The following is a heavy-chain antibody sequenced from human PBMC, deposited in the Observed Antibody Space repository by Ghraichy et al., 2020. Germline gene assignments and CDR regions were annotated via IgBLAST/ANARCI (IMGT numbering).Heavy chain of an antibody. D-gene: IGHD2-15*01. J-gene: IGHJ4*02. CDR1: GFTFDDYA. V-gene: IGHV3-9*01. CDR3: AKAFSGSGGSFDY. CDR2: ISWNSGSI. Sequence: GGSLRLSCAASGFTFDDYAMHWVRQTPGKGLEWVAGISWNSGSIGYADSVKGRFTIARDNAKKSLYLQMNSLRFEDTALYYCAKAFSGSGGSFDYWGQGTLVTVSS.